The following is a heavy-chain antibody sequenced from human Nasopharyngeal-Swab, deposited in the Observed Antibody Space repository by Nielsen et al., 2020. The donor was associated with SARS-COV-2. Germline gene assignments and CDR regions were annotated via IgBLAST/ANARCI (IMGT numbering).Heavy chain of an antibody. CDR2: ISYDGSNK. D-gene: IGHD3-9*01. Sequence: GESLKISCAASGFTFSSYAMHWVRQAPGKGLEWVAVISYDGSNKYYADSVKGRFTISRDNSKNTLYLQMNSLRAEDTAVYYCARGGSDVLRYFDWLFYFDYWGQGTLVTVSS. J-gene: IGHJ4*02. CDR1: GFTFSSYA. V-gene: IGHV3-30*04. CDR3: ARGGSDVLRYFDWLFYFDY.